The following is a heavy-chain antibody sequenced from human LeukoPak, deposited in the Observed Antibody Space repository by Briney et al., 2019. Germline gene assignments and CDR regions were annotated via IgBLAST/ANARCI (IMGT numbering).Heavy chain of an antibody. CDR1: GDSISTYY. CDR2: IRYSGSA. J-gene: IGHJ4*02. Sequence: SETLSLTCTVSGDSISTYYWSWIRQPPGKGLEWIGYIRYSGSANYNPSLRSRVTISVDRSKNQFSLELSSVTAADTAVYYCARGVGGAAQGFDYWGQGTLVTVSS. V-gene: IGHV4-59*08. CDR3: ARGVGGAAQGFDY. D-gene: IGHD2-21*01.